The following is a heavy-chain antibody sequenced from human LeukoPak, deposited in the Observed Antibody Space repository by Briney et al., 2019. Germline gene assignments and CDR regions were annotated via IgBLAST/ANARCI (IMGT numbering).Heavy chain of an antibody. J-gene: IGHJ4*02. CDR1: GFTFSSYS. V-gene: IGHV3-21*05. CDR2: ISSNTIYT. D-gene: IGHD6-19*01. CDR3: ARPYGDSSGTFFDH. Sequence: GGSLRLSCAASGFTFSSYSMNWVRQAPGKGLEWVSYISSNTIYTNYADSVKGRFSISRDNAKNSLYLQMNSLRVEDTAVYYCARPYGDSSGTFFDHWGQGTLVTVSS.